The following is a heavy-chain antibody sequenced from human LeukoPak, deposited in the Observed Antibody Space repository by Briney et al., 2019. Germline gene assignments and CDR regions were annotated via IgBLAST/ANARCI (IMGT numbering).Heavy chain of an antibody. D-gene: IGHD5-12*01. CDR1: GFTFSSYS. CDR2: INDDGSTT. J-gene: IGHJ4*02. V-gene: IGHV3-74*01. Sequence: GGSLRLSCAASGFTFSSYSMNWVRQAPGKGLVWVSRINDDGSTTTYADSVKGRFTISRDNAENSVHLQMISLRAEDTAVYYCATKYSAGWLFDYWGQGTLVTVSS. CDR3: ATKYSAGWLFDY.